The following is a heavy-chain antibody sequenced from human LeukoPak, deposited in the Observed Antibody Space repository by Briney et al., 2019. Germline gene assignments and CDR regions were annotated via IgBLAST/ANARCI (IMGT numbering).Heavy chain of an antibody. CDR1: GLTFSSYS. D-gene: IGHD4-17*01. CDR3: AKEIWPTVTTPGHTYFDY. V-gene: IGHV3-21*01. CDR2: ISSSSSYI. Sequence: GGSLRLSCAASGLTFSSYSMNWVRQAPWKGLEWVSAISSSSSYIYYADSVKGRFTISRDNAKNSLYLQMNSLRAEDTAVYYCAKEIWPTVTTPGHTYFDYWGQGALVTVSS. J-gene: IGHJ4*02.